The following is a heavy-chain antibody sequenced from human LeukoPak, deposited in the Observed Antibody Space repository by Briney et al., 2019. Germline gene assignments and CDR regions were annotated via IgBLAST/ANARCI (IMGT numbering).Heavy chain of an antibody. D-gene: IGHD1-26*01. Sequence: ASVKVSCKASGYTFTSYTINWVRQAPGQGLEWMGWISAYNGNTKYAQKLQGRVTMTTDTSTSTAYMELRSLRSDDTAVYYCARGLGGSGSYFLTFDYWGQGALVTVSS. V-gene: IGHV1-18*01. CDR2: ISAYNGNT. J-gene: IGHJ4*02. CDR1: GYTFTSYT. CDR3: ARGLGGSGSYFLTFDY.